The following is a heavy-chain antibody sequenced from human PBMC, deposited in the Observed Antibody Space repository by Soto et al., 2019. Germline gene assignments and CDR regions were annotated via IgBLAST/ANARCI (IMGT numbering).Heavy chain of an antibody. CDR3: AREDSRSDWFDP. CDR2: INPDTGGT. Sequence: ASVKVSCKPSGYTFTGYYIHWVRQAPGQGLEWMGWINPDTGGTDYAQTFQGRVTMTRDTSISTAYMELSRLRPDDTAVYYCAREDSRSDWFDPWGQGTPVTVSS. V-gene: IGHV1-2*02. CDR1: GYTFTGYY. D-gene: IGHD6-13*01. J-gene: IGHJ5*02.